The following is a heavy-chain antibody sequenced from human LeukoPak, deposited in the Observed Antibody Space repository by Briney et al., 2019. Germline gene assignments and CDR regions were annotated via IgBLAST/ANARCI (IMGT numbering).Heavy chain of an antibody. Sequence: GGSLRLSYAASGFTFSSYTMHWVRQAPGKGLEWVAVISYDGSNKYFADSVKGRFTISRDDSKNTMYLQMSSLRGEDTAVYYCARDFRNGDFDYWGQGTLVTVSS. CDR3: ARDFRNGDFDY. CDR2: ISYDGSNK. CDR1: GFTFSSYT. V-gene: IGHV3-30-3*01. J-gene: IGHJ4*02. D-gene: IGHD4-17*01.